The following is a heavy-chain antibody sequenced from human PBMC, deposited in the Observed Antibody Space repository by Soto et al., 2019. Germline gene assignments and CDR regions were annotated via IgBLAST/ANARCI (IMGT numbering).Heavy chain of an antibody. J-gene: IGHJ6*02. CDR2: ISGSGGST. Sequence: GGSLRLSGAASGFTFSGYAMSWVRQAPGKGLEWVSAISGSGGSTYYADSVKGRFTISRDNSKNTLYLQMNSLRAEDTAVYYCAKGIVVVPAAIEKGIYYYYGMDVWGQGTTVTVSS. CDR1: GFTFSGYA. CDR3: AKGIVVVPAAIEKGIYYYYGMDV. D-gene: IGHD2-2*01. V-gene: IGHV3-23*01.